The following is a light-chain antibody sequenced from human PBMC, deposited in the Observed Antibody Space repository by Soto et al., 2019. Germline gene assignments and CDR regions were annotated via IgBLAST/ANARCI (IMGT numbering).Light chain of an antibody. CDR3: QQRSNWPPEVT. CDR1: QSVSSS. Sequence: EIVLTQSPDTLSLSPGERATLSCRASQSVSSSLAWYQQKAGQAPRLLLYDASNRATGIPARFSGSVSGTDFTLTINSLAPEDFAVYYCQQRSNWPPEVTFGPGTKVDIK. V-gene: IGKV3-11*01. CDR2: DAS. J-gene: IGKJ3*01.